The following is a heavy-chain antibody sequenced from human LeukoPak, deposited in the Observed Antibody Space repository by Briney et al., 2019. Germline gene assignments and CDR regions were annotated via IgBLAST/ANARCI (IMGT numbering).Heavy chain of an antibody. J-gene: IGHJ1*01. CDR2: IYWDDDK. CDR3: AHLHVWDYGGKGYFQH. D-gene: IGHD4-23*01. Sequence: SGPTLVNPTQTLTLTCTFSGFSLSTSGVAVGWIRQPPGKALEWLALIYWDDDKRYSPSLKTSLTITKDTSKSQVVLTMTNMDPVDTATYYCAHLHVWDYGGKGYFQHWGQGTLVTVSS. V-gene: IGHV2-5*02. CDR1: GFSLSTSGVA.